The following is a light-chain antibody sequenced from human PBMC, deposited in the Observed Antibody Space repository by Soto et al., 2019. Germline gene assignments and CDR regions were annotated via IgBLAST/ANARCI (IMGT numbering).Light chain of an antibody. J-gene: IGKJ1*01. CDR1: PSVSTRS. Sequence: EIVLTQSPGTLFLSPGERATLSCTASPSVSTRSLAWYQQKPGQAPRLLISGASSRAADTPARFSGSGSGTEFTLTTSSRQSEDFAVYYCKQYNNWPRTFGLGTKV. V-gene: IGKV3D-15*01. CDR3: KQYNNWPRT. CDR2: GAS.